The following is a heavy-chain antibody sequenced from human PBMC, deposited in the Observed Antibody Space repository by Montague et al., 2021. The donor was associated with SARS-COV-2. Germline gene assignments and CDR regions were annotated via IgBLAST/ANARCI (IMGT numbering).Heavy chain of an antibody. CDR3: AHRLPAVAAFDY. CDR2: IYWDDDK. D-gene: IGHD6-6*01. J-gene: IGHJ4*02. V-gene: IGHV2-5*02. Sequence: PALVKPTQTLTLTCTFSGFSLSTRTVGVGWIRQPPGKALEWLALIYWDDDKRYSPSLKSRLTTTKVTSKNQVVLTMTNMDPVDTATYYCAHRLPAVAAFDYWGQGTLVTVSS. CDR1: GFSLSTRTVG.